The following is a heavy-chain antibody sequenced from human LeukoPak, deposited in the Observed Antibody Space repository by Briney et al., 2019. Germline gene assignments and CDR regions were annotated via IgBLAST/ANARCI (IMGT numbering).Heavy chain of an antibody. D-gene: IGHD6-19*01. CDR1: GFTVSSNY. CDR3: AKHYSSPLGYFDY. Sequence: GGSLRLSCAASGFTVSSNYMSWVRQAPGKGLEWVSAISGSGGSTYYADSVKGRFTISRDNSKNTLYLQMNSLRAEDTAVYYCAKHYSSPLGYFDYWGQGTLVTVSS. V-gene: IGHV3-23*01. J-gene: IGHJ4*02. CDR2: ISGSGGST.